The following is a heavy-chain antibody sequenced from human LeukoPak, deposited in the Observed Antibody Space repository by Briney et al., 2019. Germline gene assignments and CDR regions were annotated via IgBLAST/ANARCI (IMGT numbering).Heavy chain of an antibody. J-gene: IGHJ4*02. CDR3: ARARGDHYSFDY. CDR1: GYSFTSYW. CDR2: IDPSDSYT. V-gene: IGHV5-10-1*01. D-gene: IGHD3-10*01. Sequence: HGESLRISCKGYGYSFTSYWIIWVRRMPGKGLEWMGRIDPSDSYTNYSPSLQGHVTISADKSISAAYLQWSNLKASDTAMYYCARARGDHYSFDYWGQGTLVTVSS.